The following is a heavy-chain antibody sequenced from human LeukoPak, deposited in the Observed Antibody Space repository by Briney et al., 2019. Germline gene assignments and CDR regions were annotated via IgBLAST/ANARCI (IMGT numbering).Heavy chain of an antibody. CDR2: INHSGST. D-gene: IGHD3-22*01. V-gene: IGHV4-34*01. CDR1: GGSFSGYY. Sequence: PSETLSLTCAVYGGSFSGYYWSWIRQPPGKGLEWIGEINHSGSTNYNPSLKSRVTISVDTSKNQFSLKLSSVTAADTAVYYCARTIEGSGYYLYYYYYYMDVWGKGTTVTVSS. J-gene: IGHJ6*03. CDR3: ARTIEGSGYYLYYYYYYMDV.